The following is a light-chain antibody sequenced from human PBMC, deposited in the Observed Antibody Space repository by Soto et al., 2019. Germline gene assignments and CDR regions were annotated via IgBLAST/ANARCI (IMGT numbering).Light chain of an antibody. Sequence: QSALTQPDSVSGSPGQSITISCTGTSSDVGAYNYVSWYQQQSGKAPKLMIHEVSNRPSGVSNRFSGSKSGNTASLTISGLQAEDEADYYCSSYTTSRAYVFGIGTKLTV. CDR3: SSYTTSRAYV. J-gene: IGLJ1*01. CDR2: EVS. V-gene: IGLV2-14*01. CDR1: SSDVGAYNY.